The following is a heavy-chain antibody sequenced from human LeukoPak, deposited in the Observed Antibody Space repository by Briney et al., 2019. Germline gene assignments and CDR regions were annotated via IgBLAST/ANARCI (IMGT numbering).Heavy chain of an antibody. CDR3: ARDRGYYYYMDV. V-gene: IGHV4-59*01. D-gene: IGHD3-10*01. J-gene: IGHJ6*03. CDR1: GGSISSYY. CDR2: IYYSGST. Sequence: SETLSLTCTVSGGSISSYYWSWIRQPPGKGLEWIGYIYYSGSTNYNPSLKSRVTISVDTSKNQFSLKLSSVTAADTAVYYCARDRGYYYYMDVWGKGTTVTVSS.